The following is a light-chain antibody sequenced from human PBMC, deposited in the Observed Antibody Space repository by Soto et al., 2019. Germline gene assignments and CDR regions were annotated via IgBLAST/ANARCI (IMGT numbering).Light chain of an antibody. V-gene: IGKV1-17*01. CDR1: QDIGND. J-gene: IGKJ1*01. CDR3: LQHNSYPRA. CDR2: AAS. Sequence: DIQMTQSPSSLSASVGDRVTITCRASQDIGNDLGWYQQKPGKAPKRLIYAASSLESGVPGRFSGSGSGTEFTLTISSLQPEDFATYYCLQHNSYPRAFGQGTKVEIK.